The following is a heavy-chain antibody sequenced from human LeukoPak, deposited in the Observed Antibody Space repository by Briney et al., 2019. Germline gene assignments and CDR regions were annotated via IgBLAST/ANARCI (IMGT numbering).Heavy chain of an antibody. CDR3: ARDRSQQHGGYDSAFDI. CDR1: GFTFSSYS. V-gene: IGHV3-21*01. CDR2: ISSSSSYI. Sequence: GGSLRLSCAASGFTFSSYSMNWVRQAPGKGLEWVSSISSSSSYIYYADSVKGRFTISRDNAKNSLYLQMNSLRAEETAVYYCARDRSQQHGGYDSAFDIWGQGTMVTVSS. D-gene: IGHD5-12*01. J-gene: IGHJ3*02.